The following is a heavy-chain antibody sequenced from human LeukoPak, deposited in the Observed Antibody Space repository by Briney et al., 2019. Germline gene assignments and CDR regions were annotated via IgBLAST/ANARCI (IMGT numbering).Heavy chain of an antibody. V-gene: IGHV3-48*01. CDR1: GFTFSSYS. J-gene: IGHJ4*02. CDR3: ARAMTTEANDY. D-gene: IGHD4-11*01. CDR2: ISSSSTTI. Sequence: GGSLRLSRAASGFTFSSYSMNWVRQAPGQGLEWVSYISSSSTTIYYADSVKGQFTISRDNAKNSLYLQMNSLRAEDTAVYYCARAMTTEANDYWGQGTLVTVSS.